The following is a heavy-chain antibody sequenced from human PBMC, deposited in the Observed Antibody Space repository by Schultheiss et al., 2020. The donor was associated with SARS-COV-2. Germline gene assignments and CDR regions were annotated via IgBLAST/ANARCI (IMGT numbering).Heavy chain of an antibody. J-gene: IGHJ3*02. CDR1: GFSFSDYY. Sequence: GGSLRLSCAASGFSFSDYYMNWIRQAPGKGLEWVSSISTSGNTIYYADSVKGRFTISRDTAENSLYLQMNSLRAEDTALYYCTTDPSWVGDAFDIWGQGTMVTVSS. CDR2: ISTSGNTI. V-gene: IGHV3-11*01. D-gene: IGHD1-26*01. CDR3: TTDPSWVGDAFDI.